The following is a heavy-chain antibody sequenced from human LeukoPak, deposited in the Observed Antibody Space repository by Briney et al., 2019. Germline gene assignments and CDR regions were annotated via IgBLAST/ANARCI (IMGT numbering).Heavy chain of an antibody. CDR1: GGAISSGGYD. CDR2: IYYSGST. J-gene: IGHJ4*02. CDR3: AGYSYGYLV. V-gene: IGHV4-31*03. D-gene: IGHD5-18*01. Sequence: SETLSLTCTVSGGAISSGGYDWSWIRQHPGKGLEWIGYIYYSGSTYYNPSLKSRVTISVDTSKNQFSLKLSSVTAADTVVYYCAGYSYGYLVWGQGTLVTVSS.